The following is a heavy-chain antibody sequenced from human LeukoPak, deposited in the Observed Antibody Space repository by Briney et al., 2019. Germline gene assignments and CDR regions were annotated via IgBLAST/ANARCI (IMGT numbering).Heavy chain of an antibody. CDR3: ARVQGSSSARWFDP. CDR2: ISSSRSYA. J-gene: IGHJ5*02. V-gene: IGHV3-11*06. Sequence: GGSLRLSCAASGFTFSDYYMSWIRQAPGKGLEWVSYISSSRSYANYADSVKGRFTISRDNAKNSLYLQMNSLRAEDTAVYYCARVQGSSSARWFDPWGQGTLVTVSS. CDR1: GFTFSDYY. D-gene: IGHD6-13*01.